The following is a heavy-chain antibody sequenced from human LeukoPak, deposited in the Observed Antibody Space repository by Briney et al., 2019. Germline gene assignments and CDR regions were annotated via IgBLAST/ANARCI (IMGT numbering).Heavy chain of an antibody. Sequence: GGSLRLSCAASGFTFSSYAMSWVRQAPGKGLEWVSAISGSGGSTYYADSVKGRFTISRENAKNSLYLQMNSLRAGDTAVYYCARARGYSYGGYFDLWGRGTLVTVSS. CDR1: GFTFSSYA. V-gene: IGHV3-23*01. CDR3: ARARGYSYGGYFDL. J-gene: IGHJ2*01. D-gene: IGHD5-18*01. CDR2: ISGSGGST.